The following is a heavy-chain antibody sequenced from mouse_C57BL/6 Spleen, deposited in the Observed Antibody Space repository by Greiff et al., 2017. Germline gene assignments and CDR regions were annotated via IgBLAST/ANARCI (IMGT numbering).Heavy chain of an antibody. CDR2: IDPSDSYT. Sequence: QVQLQQPGAELVMPGASVKLSCKASGYTFTSYWMHWVKQRPGQGLAWLGEIDPSDSYTNYNQQFTGKSTLTVDKSSSTAYMQLSSLTSEDSAVYYCARELRGDYWGQGTTLTVSS. CDR1: GYTFTSYW. CDR3: ARELRGDY. D-gene: IGHD1-1*01. J-gene: IGHJ2*01. V-gene: IGHV1-69*01.